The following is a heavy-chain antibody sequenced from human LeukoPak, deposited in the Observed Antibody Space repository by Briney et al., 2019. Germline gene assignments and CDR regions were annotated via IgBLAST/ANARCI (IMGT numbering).Heavy chain of an antibody. CDR2: IYSGGNT. CDR3: ARRAGEYSHPYDY. V-gene: IGHV3-53*01. D-gene: IGHD4-17*01. Sequence: SGGSLRLSCTVSGFTVSSNPMSWVRQAPGKGLEWVSFIYSGGNTLYSDSVKGRFTISRDNSKNTLYLQMNSLRAEDTAVYYCARRAGEYSHPYDYWGQGTLVTVSS. J-gene: IGHJ4*02. CDR1: GFTVSSNP.